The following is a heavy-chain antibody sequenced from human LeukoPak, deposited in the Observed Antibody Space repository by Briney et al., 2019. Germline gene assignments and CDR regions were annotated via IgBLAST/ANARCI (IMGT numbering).Heavy chain of an antibody. J-gene: IGHJ4*02. V-gene: IGHV3-33*01. D-gene: IGHD1-26*01. Sequence: PGGSLRLSCAASGFTFSSYGMHWVRQAPGKGLEWVALIWYDGNNKYYADSVKGRFTISRDNSKNTLYLQLNSLRAEDTAVYYCVRQQTPHGNFDYWGQGTLVTVSS. CDR1: GFTFSSYG. CDR3: VRQQTPHGNFDY. CDR2: IWYDGNNK.